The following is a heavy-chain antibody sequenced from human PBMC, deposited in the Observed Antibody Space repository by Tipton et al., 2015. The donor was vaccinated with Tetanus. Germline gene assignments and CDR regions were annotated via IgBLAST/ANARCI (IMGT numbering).Heavy chain of an antibody. Sequence: TLSLTCTVSGGSISSYYWSWIRQPPGKGLKWIGYIYYSGSTNYNPSLKSRVTISVDTSKNQFSLKLSSVTAADTAVYYCARDPGGVSDYWGQGTLVTVSS. CDR3: ARDPGGVSDY. J-gene: IGHJ4*02. V-gene: IGHV4-59*01. CDR1: GGSISSYY. CDR2: IYYSGST. D-gene: IGHD3-16*01.